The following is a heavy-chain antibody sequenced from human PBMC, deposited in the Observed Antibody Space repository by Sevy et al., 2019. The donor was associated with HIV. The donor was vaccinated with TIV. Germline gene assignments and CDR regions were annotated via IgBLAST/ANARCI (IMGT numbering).Heavy chain of an antibody. J-gene: IGHJ4*02. CDR2: IYSTGST. CDR3: AREADGYNYVADY. V-gene: IGHV4-4*07. Sequence: SDTLSLTCTVSDGSISTYYWSWIRQPAGKGLEWIGRIYSTGSTNYNPSLKRRLSMSVDTSKNQFSLKLTSVTAADTAVYYCAREADGYNYVADYWGQGTLVTVSS. D-gene: IGHD5-12*01. CDR1: DGSISTYY.